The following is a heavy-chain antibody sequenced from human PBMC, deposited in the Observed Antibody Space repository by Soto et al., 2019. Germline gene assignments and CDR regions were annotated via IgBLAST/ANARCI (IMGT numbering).Heavy chain of an antibody. J-gene: IGHJ6*02. CDR1: GFTVSSNY. CDR2: IYSGGST. D-gene: IGHD5-18*01. CDR3: ARAADTAMVYNYYYGMDV. Sequence: EVQLVETGGGLIQPGGCLRLSCAASGFTVSSNYMSWVRQAPGKGLEWVSVIYSGGSTYYADSVKGRFTISRDNSKNTLYLQMNSLRAEDTAVYYCARAADTAMVYNYYYGMDVWGQGTTVTVSS. V-gene: IGHV3-53*02.